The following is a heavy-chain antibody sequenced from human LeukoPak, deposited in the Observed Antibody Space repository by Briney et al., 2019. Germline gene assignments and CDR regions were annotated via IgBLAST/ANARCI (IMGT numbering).Heavy chain of an antibody. J-gene: IGHJ4*02. CDR2: IKQDGSDK. Sequence: GGSLRLSCVASGFAFSSYWMTWVRQAPGKGLEWVANIKQDGSDKYYVDSVKGRFTISRDNTKNSLYLQMNSLRAEDTAVYYCARDSWWGDSSSWSGYFDYWGQGTLVTVSS. D-gene: IGHD6-13*01. CDR1: GFAFSSYW. V-gene: IGHV3-7*01. CDR3: ARDSWWGDSSSWSGYFDY.